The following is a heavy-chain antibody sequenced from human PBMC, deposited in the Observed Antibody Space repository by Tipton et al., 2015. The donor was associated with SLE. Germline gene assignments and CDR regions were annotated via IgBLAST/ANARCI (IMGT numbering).Heavy chain of an antibody. V-gene: IGHV4-59*04. Sequence: PGLVKPSETLSLTCSVSSSSFTTYYWSWIRQPPGKGLEWIGSIPYSGITYYSPSLKSRVTISVDTSRNHFSLKLSSVTAADTAVYYCARRRFQSASDSWGQGTVVSVSS. J-gene: IGHJ4*02. CDR1: SSSFTTYY. D-gene: IGHD2-21*01. CDR3: ARRRFQSASDS. CDR2: IPYSGIT.